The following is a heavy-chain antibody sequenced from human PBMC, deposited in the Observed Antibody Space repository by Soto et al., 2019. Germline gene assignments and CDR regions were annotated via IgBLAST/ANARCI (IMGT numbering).Heavy chain of an antibody. V-gene: IGHV4-4*02. CDR1: GDSVTSNVW. CDR3: ARDAAVPGESDRFDY. Sequence: ASETLSLTCTVCGDSVTSNVWWSWVRQPPGKGLEWIGEAYHNGLTDYNPSLKSRVTMSVDTTKNEFSLKSTSLTAADTAIYYCARDAAVPGESDRFDYWGQGTLVTVSS. CDR2: AYHNGLT. J-gene: IGHJ4*02. D-gene: IGHD6-19*01.